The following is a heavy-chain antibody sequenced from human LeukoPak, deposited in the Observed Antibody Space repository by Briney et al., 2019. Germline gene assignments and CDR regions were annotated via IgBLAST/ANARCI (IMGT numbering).Heavy chain of an antibody. CDR2: ISSSSSYI. V-gene: IGHV3-21*01. CDR3: AREPPFGDYFPFDY. J-gene: IGHJ4*02. Sequence: PGGSLSLSCEASGFTFSSYSMNWVRQAPGKGREWVSSISSSSSYIYYADSVKGRFTISRDNAKNSLYLQMNSLRAEDTAVYYCAREPPFGDYFPFDYWGQGTLVTVSS. CDR1: GFTFSSYS. D-gene: IGHD4-17*01.